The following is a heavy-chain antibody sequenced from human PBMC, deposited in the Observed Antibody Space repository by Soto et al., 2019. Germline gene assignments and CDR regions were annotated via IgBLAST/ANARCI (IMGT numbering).Heavy chain of an antibody. CDR3: ALRSMAVVPEY. V-gene: IGHV4-59*01. J-gene: IGHJ4*02. D-gene: IGHD3-22*01. CDR1: GYSISSYY. CDR2: LYYGRSA. Sequence: SETLSLTFAVLGYSISSYYCIRIRQPPGKGLESIGYLYYGRSANYNPSLKSRVTLSVDTSTNQCSLTLSSMTAADTAVYYCALRSMAVVPEYWGQGALVT.